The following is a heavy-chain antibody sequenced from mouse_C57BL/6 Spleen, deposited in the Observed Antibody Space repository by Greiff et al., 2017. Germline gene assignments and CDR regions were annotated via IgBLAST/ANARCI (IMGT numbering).Heavy chain of an antibody. D-gene: IGHD2-3*01. V-gene: IGHV1-42*01. Sequence: EVQLQQSGPELVKPGASVKISCKASGYSFTGYYMNWVKQSPEKSLEWIGEINPSTGGTTYNQKFKAKATLTVDKSSSTAYMQLKRLTSEDSAVYYGAREGDDGYYQAWFAYWGQGTLVTVSA. CDR2: INPSTGGT. J-gene: IGHJ3*01. CDR3: AREGDDGYYQAWFAY. CDR1: GYSFTGYY.